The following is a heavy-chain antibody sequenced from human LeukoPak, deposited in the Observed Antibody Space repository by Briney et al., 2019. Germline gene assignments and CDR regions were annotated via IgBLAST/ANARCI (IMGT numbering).Heavy chain of an antibody. V-gene: IGHV3-21*01. Sequence: PGGSLRLSCAASGFTFSSYSMNWVRQAPGKGLEWVSSISSSSSYIYYADSVKGRFTISRDNAKDSLYLQMNSLRAEDTAVYYCARAFNCGGDCYLQGFDYWGQGTLVTVSS. CDR2: ISSSSSYI. D-gene: IGHD2-21*02. J-gene: IGHJ4*02. CDR1: GFTFSSYS. CDR3: ARAFNCGGDCYLQGFDY.